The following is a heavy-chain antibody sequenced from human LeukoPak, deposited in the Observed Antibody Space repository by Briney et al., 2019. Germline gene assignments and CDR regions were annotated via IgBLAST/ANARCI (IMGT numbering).Heavy chain of an antibody. D-gene: IGHD5-12*01. CDR3: ARGGYSGYDTYYFDY. J-gene: IGHJ4*02. CDR2: INPNSGGT. CDR1: GYTFTGYY. Sequence: ASVKVSCKASGYTFTGYYMHWVRQAPGQGLEWMGWINPNSGGTNYAQKFQGRVTMTRDTSISTAYMELSRLRSDDTAVYYCARGGYSGYDTYYFDYWGQGTLVTVSS. V-gene: IGHV1-2*02.